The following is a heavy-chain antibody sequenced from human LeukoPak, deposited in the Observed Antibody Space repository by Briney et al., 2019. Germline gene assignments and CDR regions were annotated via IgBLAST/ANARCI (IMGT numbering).Heavy chain of an antibody. CDR2: MNPNSGNT. Sequence: ASVKVSCKASRYTFTSYDINWVRQATGQGLEWMGWMNPNSGNTGYAQKFQGRVTMTRSTSINTAYMELNSLTSGDTAVYYCARSSVGARRRIDYWGQGTLVTVSS. D-gene: IGHD1-26*01. V-gene: IGHV1-8*01. J-gene: IGHJ4*02. CDR3: ARSSVGARRRIDY. CDR1: RYTFTSYD.